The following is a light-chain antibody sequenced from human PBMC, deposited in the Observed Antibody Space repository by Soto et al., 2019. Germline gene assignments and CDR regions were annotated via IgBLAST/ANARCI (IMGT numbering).Light chain of an antibody. V-gene: IGKV1-27*01. CDR2: AAP. CDR3: QKYNSAPRT. J-gene: IGKJ1*01. CDR1: QGISNY. Sequence: DIRMTQAPSSLSASVGDRVTITCRASQGISNYLAWYQQKPGKVPKLLIYAAPILQSGVPSPFSGSGSGTDFTLTISSLQPEDVATYSCQKYNSAPRTFGQGTKVEIK.